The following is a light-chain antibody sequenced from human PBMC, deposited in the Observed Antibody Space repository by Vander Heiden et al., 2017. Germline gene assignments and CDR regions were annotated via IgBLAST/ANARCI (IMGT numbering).Light chain of an antibody. CDR1: ALPKQY. CDR2: KDG. V-gene: IGLV3-25*03. CDR3: QSADSSGADVV. J-gene: IGLJ2*01. Sequence: SYELPQPPSVSVSPGQPARITCSGDALPKQYAFWYQQKPGQAPVLVMYKDGERSSGIPDRFSGSSSGTTVTLTISGVQAEDEADYYCQSADSSGADVVFGGGTKLTVL.